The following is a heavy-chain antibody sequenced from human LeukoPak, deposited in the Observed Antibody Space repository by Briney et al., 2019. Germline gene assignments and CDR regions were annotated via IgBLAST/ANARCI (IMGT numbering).Heavy chain of an antibody. V-gene: IGHV1-46*04. D-gene: IGHD6-19*01. Sequence: ASVKVSCKASGYTFTNYYMHWVRQAPRQGLEWMGIINPSGGGTSYAQKLQGRVTVTRDTSTSTVYMELSSLRSEDSAVYYCPKPIALAGTFNTWAKGTLFTVSS. CDR1: GYTFTNYY. J-gene: IGHJ5*02. CDR2: INPSGGGT. CDR3: PKPIALAGTFNT.